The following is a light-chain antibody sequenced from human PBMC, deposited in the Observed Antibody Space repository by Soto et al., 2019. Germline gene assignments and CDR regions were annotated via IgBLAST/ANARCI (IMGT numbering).Light chain of an antibody. CDR1: QSVGGTY. V-gene: IGKV3-20*01. J-gene: IGKJ1*01. Sequence: EIVLTQSPGTLSLSPGERATLSCRASQSVGGTYLAWYQQKLGQAPRLLIYDASSRATGIPDRFSGSGSGTDFTLTISRLEPEDFALYYCQQYGSSPRTFGQGTMVEIK. CDR3: QQYGSSPRT. CDR2: DAS.